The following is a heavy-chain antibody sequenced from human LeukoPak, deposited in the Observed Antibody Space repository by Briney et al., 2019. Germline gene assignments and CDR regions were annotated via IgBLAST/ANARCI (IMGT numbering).Heavy chain of an antibody. CDR1: GYTFTSYA. CDR3: ARDLIYYYDSSGYYPFGT. D-gene: IGHD3-22*01. CDR2: IIPIFGTA. J-gene: IGHJ5*02. V-gene: IGHV1-69*13. Sequence: SVKVSCKASGYTFTSYAMNWVRQAPGQGLEWMGGIIPIFGTANYAQKFQGRVTITADEFTSTAYMELSSLRSEDTAVYYCARDLIYYYDSSGYYPFGTWGQGTLVTVSS.